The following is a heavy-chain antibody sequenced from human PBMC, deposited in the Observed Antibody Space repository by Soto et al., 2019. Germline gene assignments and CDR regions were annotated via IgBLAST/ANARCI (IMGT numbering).Heavy chain of an antibody. CDR2: VYSGGAT. CDR3: ARVPGRL. V-gene: IGHV3-53*02. D-gene: IGHD3-10*01. CDR1: GFSVSRNY. J-gene: IGHJ4*02. Sequence: QLVETGGGLIQPGTSLTLSCAASGFSVSRNYMTWVRQAPGKGLERVSFVYSGGATFYADSVKGRFILSRDDSQNTMYLQMNNLRAEDTAVYYCARVPGRLWGRGTLVTVAS.